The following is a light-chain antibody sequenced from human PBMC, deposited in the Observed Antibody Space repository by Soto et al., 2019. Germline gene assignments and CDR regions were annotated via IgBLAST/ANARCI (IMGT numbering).Light chain of an antibody. CDR1: TSNIGSNT. CDR3: ATWDDSLNGFYV. J-gene: IGLJ1*01. CDR2: NDN. Sequence: QSVLTQPPSASGTPGQRVTISCSGSTSNIGSNTVNWYQQFPGTAPKPLIYNDNQRPSGVPDRFSGSKSGTSASLAINGLQSEDDTDYYCATWDDSLNGFYVFGTGTQLTVL. V-gene: IGLV1-44*01.